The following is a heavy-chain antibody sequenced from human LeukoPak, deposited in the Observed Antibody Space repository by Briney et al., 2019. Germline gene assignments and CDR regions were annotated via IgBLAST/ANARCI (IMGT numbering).Heavy chain of an antibody. J-gene: IGHJ4*02. Sequence: GESLKISCKASGYDFSTYWIAWVRQMPGKGLEWMGIIYPGDSDTKYGPSFQGQVTISADESISTAYVQWSSLKAADTAMYYCARRAWDNSGYYFDYWGQGTLVTVSS. V-gene: IGHV5-51*01. CDR2: IYPGDSDT. CDR1: GYDFSTYW. D-gene: IGHD3-22*01. CDR3: ARRAWDNSGYYFDY.